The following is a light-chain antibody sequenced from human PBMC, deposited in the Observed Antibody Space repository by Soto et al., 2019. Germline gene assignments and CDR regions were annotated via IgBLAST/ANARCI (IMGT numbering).Light chain of an antibody. V-gene: IGKV1-39*01. CDR3: QQSYSTPSIT. J-gene: IGKJ5*01. Sequence: DIQMTQFPSTLSASVGERVTITCRASQSISSWLAWYQQKPGKAPKLLIYAASSLQSGLPSRFSGSGSGTDFTLTISSLQPEDFATYYCQQSYSTPSITFGQGTRLEIK. CDR1: QSISSW. CDR2: AAS.